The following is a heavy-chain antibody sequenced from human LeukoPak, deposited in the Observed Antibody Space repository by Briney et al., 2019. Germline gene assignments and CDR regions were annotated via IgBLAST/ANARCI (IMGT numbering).Heavy chain of an antibody. CDR2: MKKDGSET. Sequence: GGSLRLSCVVSGFTFSSYSMIWVRQAPGKGLQWVANMKKDGSETKYVESVQGRFTLSRDNAKSSLYLQMNSLRAEDTAVYYCGRHRSGSGTYFIDYWGQGTLASVSS. V-gene: IGHV3-7*01. J-gene: IGHJ4*02. CDR3: GRHRSGSGTYFIDY. D-gene: IGHD3-10*01. CDR1: GFTFSSYS.